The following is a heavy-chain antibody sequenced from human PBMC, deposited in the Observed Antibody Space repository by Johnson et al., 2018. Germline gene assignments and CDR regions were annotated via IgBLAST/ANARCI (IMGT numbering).Heavy chain of an antibody. CDR2: INSAGSST. V-gene: IGHV3-74*01. CDR3: VRGASGYYYFDS. CDR1: GFTFSNYW. D-gene: IGHD3-9*01. Sequence: EVQLVESGGGLVQPGGSXRLSCAASGFTFSNYWIHWVRQAPGKGLVWVSRINSAGSSTNYADSVKGRFTISRDNAKNTLYLQLNSLSPEDTAVYYCVRGASGYYYFDSWGQGTLVTVSS. J-gene: IGHJ4*02.